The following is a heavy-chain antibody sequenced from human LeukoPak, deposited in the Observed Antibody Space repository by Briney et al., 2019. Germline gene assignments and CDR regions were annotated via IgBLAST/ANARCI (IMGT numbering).Heavy chain of an antibody. D-gene: IGHD3-22*01. J-gene: IGHJ4*02. CDR2: ISSSSSYL. CDR1: GFTFSSYS. CDR3: ARRSSGYYYFFDY. V-gene: IGHV3-21*01. Sequence: PGGSLRLSCAASGFTFSSYSMNWVRQAPGKGLEWVSSISSSSSYLYYADSVKGRFTISRDNAKNSLYLQMNSLRAEDAAVYYCARRSSGYYYFFDYWGQGTLVTVSS.